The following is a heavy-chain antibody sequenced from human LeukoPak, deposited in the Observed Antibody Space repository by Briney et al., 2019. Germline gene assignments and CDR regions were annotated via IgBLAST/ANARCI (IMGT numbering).Heavy chain of an antibody. CDR3: ARGPTAVRGVIRFYYYMDV. V-gene: IGHV4-34*01. CDR2: INHSGST. CDR1: GVSFSGAY. J-gene: IGHJ6*03. Sequence: PSETLSLTCAVYGVSFSGAYWSWIRQAPGKGLEWIGGINHSGSTNYNPSLKSRVTMSLDTSTKQVSLKLNSVTAADTAVYYCARGPTAVRGVIRFYYYMDVWGKGTAVTVSS. D-gene: IGHD3-10*01.